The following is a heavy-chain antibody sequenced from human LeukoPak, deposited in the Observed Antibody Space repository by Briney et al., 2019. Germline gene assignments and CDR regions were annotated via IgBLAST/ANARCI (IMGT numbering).Heavy chain of an antibody. CDR2: INPSGGST. Sequence: ASVKVSCKASGYTFTSYYMHWVRQAPEQGLEWMGIINPSGGSTSYAQKFQGRVTMTRDTSTSTVYMELSSLRSEDTAVYYCARDFSQVPAAMYWFDPWGQGTLVTVSS. J-gene: IGHJ5*02. CDR3: ARDFSQVPAAMYWFDP. D-gene: IGHD2-2*01. CDR1: GYTFTSYY. V-gene: IGHV1-46*01.